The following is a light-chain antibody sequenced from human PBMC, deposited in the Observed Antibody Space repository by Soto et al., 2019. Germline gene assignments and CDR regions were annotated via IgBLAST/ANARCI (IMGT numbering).Light chain of an antibody. CDR2: AVS. J-gene: IGLJ3*02. Sequence: QSALTQPRSVSGSPGQSVTISCTGTNSDVGGYDRVSWYQQLPGKAPKVIIFAVSRRPSGVPDRFSGSKAGNTASLTISGLQADDEADYYCYSYTASDTWVFGGGTQLTVL. CDR3: YSYTASDTWV. CDR1: NSDVGGYDR. V-gene: IGLV2-11*01.